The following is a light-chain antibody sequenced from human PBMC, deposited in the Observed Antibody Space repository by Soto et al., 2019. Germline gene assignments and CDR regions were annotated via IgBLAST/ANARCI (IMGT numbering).Light chain of an antibody. Sequence: QSALTQPASVSGSPRQSITISCTGTSSDVGGYNYVSWYQQHPGKAPKLMIYEVSNRPSGVSNRFSGSKSGNTASLTISGLQAEDEADYYCSSYTSSSHSVFGGGTKVTVL. CDR2: EVS. CDR1: SSDVGGYNY. V-gene: IGLV2-14*01. CDR3: SSYTSSSHSV. J-gene: IGLJ2*01.